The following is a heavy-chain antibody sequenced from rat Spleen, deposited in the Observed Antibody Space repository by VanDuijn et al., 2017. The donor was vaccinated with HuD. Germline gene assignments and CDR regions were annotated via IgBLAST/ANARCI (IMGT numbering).Heavy chain of an antibody. J-gene: IGHJ4*01. CDR3: ARHHYDGYYHGPVLGVMDA. V-gene: IGHV5-31*01. CDR1: GFTFNNYW. CDR2: ITKDGGSL. D-gene: IGHD1-12*03. Sequence: EVQLVESGGGLVQPGRSLKLSCAASGFTFNNYWMTWIRQAPGKGLEWVASITKDGGSLFYRDSVKGRFTISRDNAKSTLYLQMDSLRSEDTATYYCARHHYDGYYHGPVLGVMDAWGQGASVTVSS.